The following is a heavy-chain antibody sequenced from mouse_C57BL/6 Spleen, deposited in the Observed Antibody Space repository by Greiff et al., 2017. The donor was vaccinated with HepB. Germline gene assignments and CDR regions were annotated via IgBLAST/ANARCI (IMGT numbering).Heavy chain of an antibody. Sequence: EVKLVESGPGMVKPSQSLSLTCTVSGYSITSGYDWHCRRHLPGNLLEWVGYISYSGSTNYNPSLKSRISITHDKSKNQFFLQMNPVTTEDTATCDCARSDYGSRYYFEYWGKGTTVTASS. J-gene: IGHJ2*01. CDR1: GYSITSGYD. V-gene: IGHV3-1*01. D-gene: IGHD1-1*01. CDR2: ISYSGST. CDR3: ARSDYGSRYYFEY.